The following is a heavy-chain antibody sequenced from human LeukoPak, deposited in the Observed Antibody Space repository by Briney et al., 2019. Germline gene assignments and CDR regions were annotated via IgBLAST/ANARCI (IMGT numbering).Heavy chain of an antibody. CDR1: GFTFDDYA. V-gene: IGHV3-9*01. D-gene: IGHD6-6*01. J-gene: IGHJ3*02. Sequence: PGGSLRLSCAASGFTFDDYAMHWVRQAPGKGLEWVSGISWNSGSIGYADSVKGRFTISRDNAKNSLYLQMNSLRAEDTALYYCAGHSSSSSLNALDIWGQGTMVTVSS. CDR2: ISWNSGSI. CDR3: AGHSSSSSLNALDI.